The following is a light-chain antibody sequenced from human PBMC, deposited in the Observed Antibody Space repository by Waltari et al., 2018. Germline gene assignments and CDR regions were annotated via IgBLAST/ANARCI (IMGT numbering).Light chain of an antibody. CDR1: ISNLGTNY. V-gene: IGLV1-47*01. J-gene: IGLJ3*02. Sequence: QSVLTQPPSASGTTGQRVTISCSGSISNLGTNYVYWYQQFPGTAPKLLIQRNNQRPSGVPDRFSGSKAGTSASLAISVLRSEDEADYYCASWDDSLSVGVFGGGTKLTVL. CDR2: RNN. CDR3: ASWDDSLSVGV.